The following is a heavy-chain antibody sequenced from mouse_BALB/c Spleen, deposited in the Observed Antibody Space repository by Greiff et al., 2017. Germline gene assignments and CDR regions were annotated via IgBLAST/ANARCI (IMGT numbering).Heavy chain of an antibody. D-gene: IGHD2-10*01. J-gene: IGHJ2*01. CDR1: GFTFSSYA. Sequence: EVLLVESGGGLVKPGGSLKLSCAASGFTFSSYAMSWVRQTPGKRLEWVASISSGGSTYYSDSVKGRCTISRDNARNILSLQMSSLRSEDPAMYYCARGGTYYGNSFDYWGQGTTLTVSS. V-gene: IGHV5-6-5*01. CDR2: ISSGGST. CDR3: ARGGTYYGNSFDY.